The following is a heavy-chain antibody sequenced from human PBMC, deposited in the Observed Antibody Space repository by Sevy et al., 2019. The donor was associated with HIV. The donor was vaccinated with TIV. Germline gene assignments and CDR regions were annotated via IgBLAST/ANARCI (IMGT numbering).Heavy chain of an antibody. Sequence: SETLSLTCTVSGGSITSLYWGWIRQPPGKGLEWSANIYYNGNTNYNPTLKSRVTISLDTSKNQCSLRLGSVTAADSAVYYCARHCTGTSCSHAFDIWGQGTMVTVSS. J-gene: IGHJ3*02. CDR3: ARHCTGTSCSHAFDI. D-gene: IGHD2-2*01. V-gene: IGHV4-59*08. CDR1: GGSITSLY. CDR2: IYYNGNT.